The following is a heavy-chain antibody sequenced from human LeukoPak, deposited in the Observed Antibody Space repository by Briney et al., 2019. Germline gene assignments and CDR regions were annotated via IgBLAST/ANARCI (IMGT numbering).Heavy chain of an antibody. D-gene: IGHD2-2*01. CDR2: IIPIFGTA. J-gene: IGHJ3*02. V-gene: IGHV1-69*05. Sequence: ASVKVSCKASGGTFSSYAISWVRRAPGQGLEWMGGIIPIFGTANYAQKFQGRVTITTDESTSTAYMELSSLRSEDTAVYYCARENQLLHEYSTGAGAFDIWGQGTMVTVSS. CDR3: ARENQLLHEYSTGAGAFDI. CDR1: GGTFSSYA.